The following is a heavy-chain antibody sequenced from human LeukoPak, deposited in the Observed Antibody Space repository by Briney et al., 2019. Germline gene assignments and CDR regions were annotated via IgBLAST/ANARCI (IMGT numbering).Heavy chain of an antibody. CDR1: GGSISSSSYY. V-gene: IGHV4-39*01. CDR3: ARHFLEAQAAAGTWVFDY. Sequence: PSETLSLTCTVSGGSISSSSYYWGWIRQPPGKGLEWIGSIYYSGSTYYNPSLKSRVTISVDTSKNQFSLKLSSVTAADTAVYYCARHFLEAQAAAGTWVFDYWGQGTLVTVSS. CDR2: IYYSGST. J-gene: IGHJ4*02. D-gene: IGHD6-13*01.